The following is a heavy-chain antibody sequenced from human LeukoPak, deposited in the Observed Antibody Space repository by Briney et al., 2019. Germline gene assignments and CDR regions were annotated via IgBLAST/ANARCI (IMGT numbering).Heavy chain of an antibody. Sequence: ASVKVSCKASGYTFTSYGISWVRQAPGQGLEWMGWISAYNGNTNYAQKLQGRVTMTTDTSTSTAYMELRSLRSDDTAVYYCARRDRSSTSCYYFDYWGQGTLVTVSS. CDR3: ARRDRSSTSCYYFDY. CDR1: GYTFTSYG. V-gene: IGHV1-18*01. J-gene: IGHJ4*02. CDR2: ISAYNGNT. D-gene: IGHD2-2*01.